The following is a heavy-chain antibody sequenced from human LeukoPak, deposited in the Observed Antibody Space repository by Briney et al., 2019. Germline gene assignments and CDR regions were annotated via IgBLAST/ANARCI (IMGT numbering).Heavy chain of an antibody. J-gene: IGHJ4*02. CDR2: ISSSGSHT. CDR1: GFTFSGSW. D-gene: IGHD1-26*01. CDR3: ARHPDGSLSLDY. V-gene: IGHV3-11*03. Sequence: GGSLRLSCAASGFTFSGSWMTWVRQAPGKGLEWVSYISSSGSHTNYADSVTGRFTISRNNAKKSLHLQMNSLRAEDTAVYYCARHPDGSLSLDYWGQGTLVTVSS.